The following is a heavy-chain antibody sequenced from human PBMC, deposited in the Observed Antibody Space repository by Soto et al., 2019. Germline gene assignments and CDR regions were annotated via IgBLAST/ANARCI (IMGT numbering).Heavy chain of an antibody. CDR3: ARENEKWVAADN. CDR2: ITSSGSTI. V-gene: IGHV3-11*01. D-gene: IGHD6-19*01. Sequence: WGSLRLSCAPSGFTFSDYYMSWIRQAPGKGLEWVSYITSSGSTIYYADSVKGRFTISRDNAKNSLYLQMNSLRAEDTAVYYCARENEKWVAADNWGQGTLVPVSS. J-gene: IGHJ4*02. CDR1: GFTFSDYY.